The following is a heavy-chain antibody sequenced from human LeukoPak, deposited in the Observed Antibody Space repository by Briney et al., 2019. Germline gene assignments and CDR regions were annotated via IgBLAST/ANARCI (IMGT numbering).Heavy chain of an antibody. CDR3: ITMVRGVLLHYYYYYMDV. J-gene: IGHJ6*03. D-gene: IGHD3-10*01. CDR1: GFAFSSYV. V-gene: IGHV3-47*02. CDR2: IGTGGDT. Sequence: GGSLRLSCAASGFAFSSYVLHWVRRAPGKGPEWVSAIGTGGDTYYADSVMGRFTISRDNAKKSLYLQMNSLIASFNPIGGDITMVRGVLLHYYYYYMDVWGKGTTVTVSS.